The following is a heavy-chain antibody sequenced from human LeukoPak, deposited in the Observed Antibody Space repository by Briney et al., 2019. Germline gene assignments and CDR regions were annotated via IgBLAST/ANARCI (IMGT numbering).Heavy chain of an antibody. J-gene: IGHJ1*01. CDR3: ARDRGSGWHTAEYFQH. V-gene: IGHV1-18*01. CDR1: GYTFTSYG. D-gene: IGHD6-19*01. CDR2: ISAYNGNT. Sequence: GASVKVSCKASGYTFTSYGISWVRQAPGQGLEWMGWISAYNGNTNYAQKLQGRVTMTTDTSTSTAYMELRSLRSDDTAVYYCARDRGSGWHTAEYFQHWGRAPWSPSPQ.